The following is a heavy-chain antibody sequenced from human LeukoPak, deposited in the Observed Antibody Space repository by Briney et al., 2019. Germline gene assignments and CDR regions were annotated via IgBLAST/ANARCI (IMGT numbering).Heavy chain of an antibody. CDR3: ARVANYYDSSGDLFDY. J-gene: IGHJ4*02. CDR2: ISGSGGDT. D-gene: IGHD3-22*01. Sequence: PGGSLRLSCAPSGFTFSSYAMSWVRQAPGKGLEWVSAISGSGGDTYYADSVKGRFTISRDNSKNTLYLQMNSLRAEDTAVYYCARVANYYDSSGDLFDYWGQGTLVTVSS. CDR1: GFTFSSYA. V-gene: IGHV3-23*01.